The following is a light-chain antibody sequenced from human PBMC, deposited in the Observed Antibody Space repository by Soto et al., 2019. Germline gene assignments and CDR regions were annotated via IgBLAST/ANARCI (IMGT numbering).Light chain of an antibody. CDR3: QQYSSLPHT. V-gene: IGKV3-20*01. CDR2: GVS. CDR1: QSVTNSF. Sequence: ENVLTQSPGTLSLSPGERATLSCRASQSVTNSFFAWYQQKPGQGPRLLIYGVSSRATGIPDWFSGSGSGTDFTLTISRLEPEDFVVYYCQQYSSLPHTFGQGTKLEVK. J-gene: IGKJ2*01.